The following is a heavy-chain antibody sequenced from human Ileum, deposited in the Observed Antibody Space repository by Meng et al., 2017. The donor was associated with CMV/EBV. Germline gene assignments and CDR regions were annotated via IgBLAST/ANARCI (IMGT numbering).Heavy chain of an antibody. Sequence: SCKASGYTCPRYVMNWVRQAPGQGLEWIGWINTNTGNPLYAQGFTGRFVFSLDTSVSTAYLQISSLKAEDTAVYYCARDQPGEGADYWGQGTLVTVSS. CDR3: ARDQPGEGADY. J-gene: IGHJ4*02. V-gene: IGHV7-4-1*02. CDR2: INTNTGNP. CDR1: GYTCPRYV. D-gene: IGHD7-27*01.